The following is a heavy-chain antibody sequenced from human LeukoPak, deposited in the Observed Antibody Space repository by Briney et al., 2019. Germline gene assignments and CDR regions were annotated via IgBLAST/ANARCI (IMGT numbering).Heavy chain of an antibody. V-gene: IGHV4-4*07. Sequence: SETLSLTCAVSGISISNYYWSWIRQPAGKGLEWIGRIYTSGNTNYKPSLESRLTISVDKSKNHLSLKLTSLTAADTAFYYCAGGPSGTAFDDWGHGTLVTVSS. CDR2: IYTSGNT. D-gene: IGHD1-1*01. CDR3: AGGPSGTAFDD. J-gene: IGHJ4*01. CDR1: GISISNYY.